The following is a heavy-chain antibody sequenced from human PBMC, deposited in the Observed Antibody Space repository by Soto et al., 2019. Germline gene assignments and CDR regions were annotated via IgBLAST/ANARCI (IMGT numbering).Heavy chain of an antibody. V-gene: IGHV1-46*01. CDR3: ARGGLPRGYCTNGVCYKSVDY. CDR1: GYTFTNYY. D-gene: IGHD2-8*01. Sequence: GASVKVSCKTSGYTFTNYYMHWVRQAPGQGLEWMGIIKCSGGETTYVQRFLGRVTMTSDTSTSTVYMELSSLRSEDTAVYYCARGGLPRGYCTNGVCYKSVDYWGQGTLVTVSS. CDR2: IKCSGGET. J-gene: IGHJ4*02.